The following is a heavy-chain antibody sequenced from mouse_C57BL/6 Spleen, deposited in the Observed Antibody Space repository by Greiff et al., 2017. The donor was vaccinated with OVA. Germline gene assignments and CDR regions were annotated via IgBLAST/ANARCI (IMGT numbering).Heavy chain of an antibody. V-gene: IGHV5-17*01. CDR2: ISSGSSTI. Sequence: EVQLVESGGGLVKPGGSLKLSCAASGFTFSDYGMHWVRQAPEKGLEWVAYISSGSSTIYYADTVKGRFTISRDNAKNTLFLQMTSLRSEDTAMYYCAREGAYYSNYVVYYFDYWGQGTTLTVSS. D-gene: IGHD2-5*01. CDR3: AREGAYYSNYVVYYFDY. J-gene: IGHJ2*01. CDR1: GFTFSDYG.